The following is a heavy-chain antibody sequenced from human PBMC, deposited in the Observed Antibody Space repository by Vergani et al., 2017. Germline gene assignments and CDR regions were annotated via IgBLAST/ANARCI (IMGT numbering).Heavy chain of an antibody. J-gene: IGHJ6*03. V-gene: IGHV3-30*18. CDR2: ISYDGSNT. Sequence: QVQLVESGGGVVQPGRSLRLSCAASGFTFSSYGMHWVRQAPGKGLEWVAVISYDGSNTYYADSVKGRFTISRDNSKNTLYLQMNSLRAEDTAVYYCAKDLLDIFVVVTAIYSDLGYMDVWGKGTTVTVFS. CDR1: GFTFSSYG. CDR3: AKDLLDIFVVVTAIYSDLGYMDV. D-gene: IGHD2-21*02.